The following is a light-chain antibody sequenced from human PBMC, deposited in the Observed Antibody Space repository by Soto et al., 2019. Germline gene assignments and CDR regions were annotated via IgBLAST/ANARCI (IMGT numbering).Light chain of an antibody. J-gene: IGLJ2*01. V-gene: IGLV2-14*01. CDR1: NSDVGGYNY. CDR3: SSYTSDNYII. Sequence: QSVLTQPASVSGSPGQSITISCTGTNSDVGGYNYVSWYQQHPGKAPKLMIYEVSNRPSGVSDRFSGSKSGNTASLAISGLQAEDEADYHCSSYTSDNYIIFGGGTKVTVL. CDR2: EVS.